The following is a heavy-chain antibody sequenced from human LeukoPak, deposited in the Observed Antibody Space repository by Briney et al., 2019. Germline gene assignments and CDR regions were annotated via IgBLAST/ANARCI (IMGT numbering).Heavy chain of an antibody. CDR1: GGTFSSYA. CDR2: IIPIFGTA. J-gene: IGHJ4*02. D-gene: IGHD2-2*02. V-gene: IGHV1-69*05. Sequence: GASVKVSCKASGGTFSSYAISWVRQAPGQGLEWMGGIIPIFGTANYAQKFQGRVTITTDESTSTAYMELSSLRSEDTAVYYCARGLGYCSSTSCYSLDYWGQGTLVTVSS. CDR3: ARGLGYCSSTSCYSLDY.